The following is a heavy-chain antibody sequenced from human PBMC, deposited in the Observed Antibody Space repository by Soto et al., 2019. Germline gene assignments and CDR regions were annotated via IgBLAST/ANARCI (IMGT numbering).Heavy chain of an antibody. V-gene: IGHV4-59*01. CDR2: IYYSGST. CDR3: ARDRADYGGNKYYYYYGMDV. CDR1: GGSISSYY. D-gene: IGHD4-17*01. Sequence: SETLSLTCTVSGGSISSYYWSWIRQPPGKGLEWIGYIYYSGSTNYNPSLKSRVTISVDTSKDQFSLKLSSVTAADTAVYYCARDRADYGGNKYYYYYGMDVWGQGTTVTV. J-gene: IGHJ6*02.